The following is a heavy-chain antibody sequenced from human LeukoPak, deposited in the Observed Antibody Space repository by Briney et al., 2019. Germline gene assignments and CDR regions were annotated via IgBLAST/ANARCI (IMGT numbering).Heavy chain of an antibody. V-gene: IGHV3-11*01. J-gene: IGHJ6*03. CDR1: GFTFSDYY. D-gene: IGHD3-3*01. CDR2: ISSSGSTI. Sequence: GGSLRLSCAASGFTFSDYYVSWIRQAPGKGLEWVAYISSSGSTIYYADSVKGRFTISRDNAKNSLYLQMNSLRAEDTAVYYCARGITIFGVADYYMDVWGKGTTVTVSS. CDR3: ARGITIFGVADYYMDV.